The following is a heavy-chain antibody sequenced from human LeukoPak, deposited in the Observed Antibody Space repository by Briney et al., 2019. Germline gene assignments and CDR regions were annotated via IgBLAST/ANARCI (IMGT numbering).Heavy chain of an antibody. CDR2: IYYSGST. CDR3: ARAVEMASFWSFDY. D-gene: IGHD5-24*01. Sequence: PSETLSLTCAVSGYSISSGYYWGWIRQPPGKGLEWIGYIYYSGSTNHNPSLKSRVTISVDTSKNQFPLKLSSVTAADTAVYYCARAVEMASFWSFDYWGQGTLVTVSS. CDR1: GYSISSGYY. V-gene: IGHV4-61*01. J-gene: IGHJ4*02.